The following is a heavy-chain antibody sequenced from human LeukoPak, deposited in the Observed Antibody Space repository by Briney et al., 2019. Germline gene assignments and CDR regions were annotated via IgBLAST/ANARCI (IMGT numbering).Heavy chain of an antibody. CDR1: GFTFSAYA. V-gene: IGHV3-23*01. Sequence: GGSLRLSCEASGFTFSAYAMTWVRQAPGKGLEWVSSIGSDNKPHYSESVKGRFAISRDISENTLYLQMNSLRAEDTAVYYCARDGFIAGATMTKGGFDYWGQGTLVTVSS. CDR2: IGSDNKP. J-gene: IGHJ4*02. D-gene: IGHD1-26*01. CDR3: ARDGFIAGATMTKGGFDY.